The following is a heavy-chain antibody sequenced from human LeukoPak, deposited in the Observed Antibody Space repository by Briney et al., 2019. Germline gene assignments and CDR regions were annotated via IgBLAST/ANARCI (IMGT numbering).Heavy chain of an antibody. CDR3: ARQLYVSGSYYAPMDV. Sequence: SETLSLTCTVSGYSISSDYYWGWIRQPPGKGLEWIGNIYHSGSTYYNPSLKSRVTISVDTSKNQFSLKLSSVTAADTAVYFCARQLYVSGSYYAPMDVWGKGTTVTISS. CDR1: GYSISSDYY. CDR2: IYHSGST. V-gene: IGHV4-38-2*02. D-gene: IGHD3-10*01. J-gene: IGHJ6*03.